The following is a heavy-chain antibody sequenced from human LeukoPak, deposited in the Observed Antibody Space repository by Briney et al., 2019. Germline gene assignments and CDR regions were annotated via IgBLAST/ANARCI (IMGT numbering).Heavy chain of an antibody. CDR1: GYTFTGYY. V-gene: IGHV1-2*02. D-gene: IGHD4-11*01. CDR3: ARGSNYGSLYFDL. CDR2: INPNSGGT. J-gene: IGHJ2*01. Sequence: ASVKVSCKASGYTFTGYYMNWVRQAPGQGLEWMGWINPNSGGTNYAQKFQGRVTMTRDTSISTAYMELSRLRSDDTAVYYCARGSNYGSLYFDLWGRGTLVTVSS.